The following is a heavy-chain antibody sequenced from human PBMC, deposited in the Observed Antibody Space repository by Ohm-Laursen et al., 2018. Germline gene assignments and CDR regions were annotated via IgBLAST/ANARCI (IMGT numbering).Heavy chain of an antibody. V-gene: IGHV3-9*01. D-gene: IGHD5-24*01. Sequence: SLRLSCAASGFTFGDYAMHGVRQVPGKGLEWLSGIRWNSGPIVYANSVEGRFTISRANAKNSLYLQMNRLTTKDTAFYYCAKDRGVMRAPNGLDVWGQGTMVPVSS. J-gene: IGHJ3*01. CDR1: GFTFGDYA. CDR3: AKDRGVMRAPNGLDV. CDR2: IRWNSGPI.